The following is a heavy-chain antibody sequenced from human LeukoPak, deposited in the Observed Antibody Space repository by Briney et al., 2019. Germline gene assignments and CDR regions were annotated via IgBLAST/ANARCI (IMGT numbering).Heavy chain of an antibody. CDR3: ARLLDLGQWLGPLGY. CDR2: IYPGDSDT. V-gene: IGHV5-51*01. D-gene: IGHD6-19*01. J-gene: IGHJ4*02. Sequence: GESLKISCKGSGYSFTSYWIGWVRQMPGKGLEWMGIIYPGDSDTRYSPSFQGQVTISADKSISTAYLQWSSLKASDTAMYYCARLLDLGQWLGPLGYWGQGTLVTVSS. CDR1: GYSFTSYW.